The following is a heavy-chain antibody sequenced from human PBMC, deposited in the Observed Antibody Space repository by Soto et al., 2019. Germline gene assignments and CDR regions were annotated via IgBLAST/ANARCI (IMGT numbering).Heavy chain of an antibody. V-gene: IGHV3-23*01. D-gene: IGHD6-13*01. J-gene: IGHJ6*02. CDR3: AKELVGALYYGMDV. Sequence: GGSLRLSCAASGFTFSNYAMNWVRQAPGKGLEWVSAISSSSISTYDADFVKGRFTISRDNSKNMLYLQMNSLRAEDTAIYYCAKELVGALYYGMDVWGQGTTVTVSS. CDR1: GFTFSNYA. CDR2: ISSSSIST.